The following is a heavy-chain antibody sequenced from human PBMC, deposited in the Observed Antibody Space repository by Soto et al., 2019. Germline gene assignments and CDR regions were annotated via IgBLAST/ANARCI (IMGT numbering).Heavy chain of an antibody. V-gene: IGHV4-59*01. CDR3: ARFVRSCSGTTCYTRADV. Sequence: PSETLSFTCTVSGGSIGSYYWSWIRQPPGKGLEWIGYIYYSGSTNYNPSLKSRVTMSVDTSKNQFSLKLRSVIVADTAVYHCARFVRSCSGTTCYTRADVWGQGTTVTVSS. CDR1: GGSIGSYY. CDR2: IYYSGST. J-gene: IGHJ6*02. D-gene: IGHD2-2*02.